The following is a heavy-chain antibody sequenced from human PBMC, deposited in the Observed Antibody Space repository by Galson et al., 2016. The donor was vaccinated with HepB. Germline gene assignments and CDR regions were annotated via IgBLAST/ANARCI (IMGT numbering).Heavy chain of an antibody. CDR2: ISGTGRRR. CDR3: ATSNSYGYVH. CDR1: GFTFSTHA. V-gene: IGHV3-23*01. D-gene: IGHD5-18*01. Sequence: SLRLSCAASGFTFSTHAMSWVRQAPGKGLEWVSAISGTGRRRDYADSVKGRFTISRDNLKNTVHLQMDSLRAEDTALYYCATSNSYGYVHWGQGALVTVSS. J-gene: IGHJ4*02.